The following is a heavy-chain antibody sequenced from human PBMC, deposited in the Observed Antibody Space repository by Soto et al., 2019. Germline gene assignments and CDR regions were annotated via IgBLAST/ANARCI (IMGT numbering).Heavy chain of an antibody. CDR3: AREPEDGVPGDF. J-gene: IGHJ4*02. V-gene: IGHV1-3*01. D-gene: IGHD2-8*01. CDR2: IIVSHGRP. CDR1: GYTFTSHT. Sequence: QVQLVQSWAAVKEPGASVKVSCKASGYTFTSHTIHWARQAPGQGLEWMGWIIVSHGRPRIAPQFQGRVTFTTDTSATTAYMELNSLTAEDTAVYFCAREPEDGVPGDFLGQGTLVVVSS.